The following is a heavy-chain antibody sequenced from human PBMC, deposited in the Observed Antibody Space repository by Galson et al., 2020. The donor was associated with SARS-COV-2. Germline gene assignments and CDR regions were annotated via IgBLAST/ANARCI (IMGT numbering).Heavy chain of an antibody. V-gene: IGHV3-15*01. Sequence: GESLKISCAASGFTFSNPWMSWVRQAPGKGLEWVGRIKNNRDGGTTDYAAPVKGRFAISRDDSKNTLYLQMKSLEAEDTAVYYCTTEYHTNIWHKEDDGFDIWGQGTMVTVSS. CDR1: GFTFSNPW. CDR2: IKNNRDGGTT. J-gene: IGHJ3*02. CDR3: TTEYHTNIWHKEDDGFDI.